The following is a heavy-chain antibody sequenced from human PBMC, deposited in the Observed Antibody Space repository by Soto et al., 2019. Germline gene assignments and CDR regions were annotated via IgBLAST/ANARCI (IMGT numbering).Heavy chain of an antibody. D-gene: IGHD2-15*01. CDR3: ERGQEVGAHFFDS. CDR2: IGTAGDT. Sequence: PXGSLRLSCEASGFTFSGFDMHWVRQPTGKGLEWVSTIGTAGDTYYAVSVKGRFTISRDNAKNSLSLQMNSLRAGDTAVYFCERGQEVGAHFFDSWGQGTQVTVSS. CDR1: GFTFSGFD. V-gene: IGHV3-13*01. J-gene: IGHJ4*02.